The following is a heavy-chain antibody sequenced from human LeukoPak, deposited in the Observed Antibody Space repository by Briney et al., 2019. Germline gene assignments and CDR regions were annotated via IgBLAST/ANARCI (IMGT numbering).Heavy chain of an antibody. V-gene: IGHV4-30-2*01. J-gene: IGHJ5*02. CDR3: ARDYYGSGNWFDP. D-gene: IGHD3-10*01. CDR2: IYHSGST. Sequence: SETLSLTCAVSGGSISSGGSSWSWIRQPPGKGLEWIGYIYHSGSTYYNPSLKSRVTISVDRSKNQFSLKLSSVTAADTVVYYCARDYYGSGNWFDPWGQGTLVTVSS. CDR1: GGSISSGGSS.